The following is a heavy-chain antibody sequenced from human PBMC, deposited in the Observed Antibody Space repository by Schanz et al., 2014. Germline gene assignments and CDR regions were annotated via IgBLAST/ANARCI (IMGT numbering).Heavy chain of an antibody. CDR3: ARDGEAAAGCDY. J-gene: IGHJ4*02. CDR2: INPSGGST. D-gene: IGHD6-13*01. Sequence: QVQLVQSGAEGKKPGASVKVSCKASGYTFTSYYMHWVRQAPGQGLEWMGIINPSGGSTSYAQKFQGRVAMTRDTSTSTVYMELSSLRSEDTAVYYCARDGEAAAGCDYWGQGTLVTVSS. V-gene: IGHV1-46*03. CDR1: GYTFTSYY.